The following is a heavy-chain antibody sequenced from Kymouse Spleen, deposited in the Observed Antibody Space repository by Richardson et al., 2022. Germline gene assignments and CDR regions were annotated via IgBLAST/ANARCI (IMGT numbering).Heavy chain of an antibody. CDR3: ARGGGTMVRGVMDY. V-gene: IGHV4-34*01. Sequence: QVQLQQWGAGLLKPSETLSLTCAVYGGSFSGYYWSWIRQPPGKGLEWIGEINHSGSTNYNPSLKSRVTISVDTSKNQFSLKLSSVTAADTAVYYCARGGGTMVRGVMDYWGQGTLVTVSS. CDR1: GGSFSGYY. J-gene: IGHJ4*02. D-gene: IGHD3-10*01. CDR2: INHSGST.